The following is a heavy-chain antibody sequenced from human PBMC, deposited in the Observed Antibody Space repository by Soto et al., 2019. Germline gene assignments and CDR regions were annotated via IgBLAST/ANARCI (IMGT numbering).Heavy chain of an antibody. J-gene: IGHJ4*02. CDR3: ANAVQAWFGSGGVDY. Sequence: EVQLLESGGGLVQPGGSLRLSCAASGFTFSSYAMSWVRQAPGKGLEWVSAMSGSGGSTYYADSVKGRFTISRDNSKNTLYLPMNSLRAEDTAVYYCANAVQAWFGSGGVDYWGQGTLVTVSS. V-gene: IGHV3-23*01. CDR2: MSGSGGST. CDR1: GFTFSSYA. D-gene: IGHD3-10*01.